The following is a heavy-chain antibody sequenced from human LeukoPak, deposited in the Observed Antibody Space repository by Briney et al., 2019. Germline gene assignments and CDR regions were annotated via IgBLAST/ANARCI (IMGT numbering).Heavy chain of an antibody. V-gene: IGHV1-46*01. D-gene: IGHD5-18*01. CDR2: INPSGGST. J-gene: IGHJ4*02. CDR1: GYTFTSYY. CDR3: ARGIGYSYGYWALDY. Sequence: ASVKVSCMASGYTFTSYYMHWVRQAPGQGLEWMGIINPSGGSTSYAQKFQGRVIMTRDTSTSTVYMEMSSLRSEDTAVYYCARGIGYSYGYWALDYWGQGTLVTVSS.